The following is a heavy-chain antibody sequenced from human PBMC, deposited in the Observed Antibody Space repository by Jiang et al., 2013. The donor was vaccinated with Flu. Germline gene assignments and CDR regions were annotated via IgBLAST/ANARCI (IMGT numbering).Heavy chain of an antibody. J-gene: IGHJ3*02. Sequence: GAEVKKPGASVKVSCKASGYTFTSYGISWVRQAPGQGLEWMGWISAYNGNTNYAQKLQGRVTMTTDTSTSTAYMELRSLRSDDTAVYYCARDRNGSITGTTDAFDIWGQGTSGHRLF. CDR2: ISAYNGNT. D-gene: IGHD1-14*01. CDR1: GYTFTSYG. V-gene: IGHV1-18*01. CDR3: ARDRNGSITGTTDAFDI.